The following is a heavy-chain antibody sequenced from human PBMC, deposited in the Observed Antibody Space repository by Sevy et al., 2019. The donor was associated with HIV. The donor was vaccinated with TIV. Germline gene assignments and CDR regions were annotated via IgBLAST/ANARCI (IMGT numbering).Heavy chain of an antibody. Sequence: GGYLRLSCAASGFTFSDYYMSWIRQAPGKGLEWVSYISSSGSTIYYADSVKGRFTISRDNAKNSLYLQMNSLRAEDTAVYYCARDIWFGGETNWFDPWGQGTLVTVSS. CDR2: ISSSGSTI. CDR1: GFTFSDYY. D-gene: IGHD3-10*01. J-gene: IGHJ5*02. V-gene: IGHV3-11*01. CDR3: ARDIWFGGETNWFDP.